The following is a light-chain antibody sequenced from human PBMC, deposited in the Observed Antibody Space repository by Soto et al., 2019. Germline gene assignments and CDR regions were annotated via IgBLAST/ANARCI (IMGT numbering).Light chain of an antibody. CDR3: QQLNAYPLT. Sequence: DIQLTQSPSLLSASVGDRVTITCRASQAISTYLAWYQQTSGKAPKLLISAASTLQRGVPSRFRGSGSGTQFTLTISSLQPEDFATYHCQQLNAYPLTFGGGTKVDI. CDR2: AAS. J-gene: IGKJ4*01. V-gene: IGKV1-9*01. CDR1: QAISTY.